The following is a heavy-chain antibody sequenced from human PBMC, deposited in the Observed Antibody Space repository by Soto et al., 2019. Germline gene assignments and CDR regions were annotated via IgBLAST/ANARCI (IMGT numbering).Heavy chain of an antibody. V-gene: IGHV1-69*13. J-gene: IGHJ6*02. CDR1: GGTFSSYA. Sequence: GASVKVSCKASGGTFSSYAISWVRQAPGQGLEWMGGIIPIFGTANYAQKFQGRVTITADESTSTAYMELSSLRSEDTAVYYCARGVIVVVINTDYYYYGMDVWGQGTTVTVSS. CDR3: ARGVIVVVINTDYYYYGMDV. CDR2: IIPIFGTA. D-gene: IGHD3-22*01.